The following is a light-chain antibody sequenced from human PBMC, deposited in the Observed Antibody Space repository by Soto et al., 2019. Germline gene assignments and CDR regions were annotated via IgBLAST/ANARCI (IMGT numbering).Light chain of an antibody. CDR3: VLYMGDGIDWA. CDR2: STN. J-gene: IGLJ3*02. Sequence: QTVVTQDPSISVAPGGTVTLTCGLSSGSVSTSHSPSWHQQIPGQPPRTLMYSTNTRSYGVPDRFSGSIVGNKAALTIAGARTEDESDYYCVLYMGDGIDWAFGGGTKLTVL. V-gene: IGLV8-61*01. CDR1: SGSVSTSHS.